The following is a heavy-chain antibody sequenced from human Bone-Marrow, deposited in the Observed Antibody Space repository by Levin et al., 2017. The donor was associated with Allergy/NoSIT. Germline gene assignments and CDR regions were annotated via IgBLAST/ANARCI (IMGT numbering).Heavy chain of an antibody. Sequence: SPTLSLTCTVSCGSISSAGYHWTWIRQSPGKGLEWIGYISYRGTTYYNPSLKSRLTMSLDTSEQRFSLNLNSVTAADTAIYYCARLDGYYFDYWGQGTLVTVSS. J-gene: IGHJ4*02. CDR2: ISYRGTT. V-gene: IGHV4-31*03. D-gene: IGHD3-9*01. CDR1: CGSISSAGYH. CDR3: ARLDGYYFDY.